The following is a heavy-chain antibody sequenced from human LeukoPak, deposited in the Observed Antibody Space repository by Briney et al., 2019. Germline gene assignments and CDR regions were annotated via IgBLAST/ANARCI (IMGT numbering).Heavy chain of an antibody. CDR1: VGSSRVSY. J-gene: IGHJ3*02. D-gene: IGHD3-22*01. CDR2: INHRVRA. Sequence: PSETLSLTCADYVGSSRVSYWCWIRQPPEKGLECIGQINHRVRANYNPSPKSRVTISAETTKNQISLKRSSATAADTAVYSSARGGDSRTYYLLDAFDIWGQGTMVTVSS. CDR3: ARGGDSRTYYLLDAFDI. V-gene: IGHV4-34*01.